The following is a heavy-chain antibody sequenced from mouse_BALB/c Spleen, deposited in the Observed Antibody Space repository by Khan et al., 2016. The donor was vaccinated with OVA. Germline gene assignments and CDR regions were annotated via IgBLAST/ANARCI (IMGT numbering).Heavy chain of an antibody. D-gene: IGHD1-1*01. V-gene: IGHV2-6*02. CDR2: IWSDGFT. Sequence: QVQLKESGLGLVAPSQSLSITCTVSGFSLTSYGVHWVRQPPGKGLEWLVVIWSDGFTTYNSALKSRLSISKDNSKSQIFLKMNSLQTDDTAMYYCARGIYYFGSRYMDYWGQGTSVTVSS. J-gene: IGHJ4*01. CDR3: ARGIYYFGSRYMDY. CDR1: GFSLTSYG.